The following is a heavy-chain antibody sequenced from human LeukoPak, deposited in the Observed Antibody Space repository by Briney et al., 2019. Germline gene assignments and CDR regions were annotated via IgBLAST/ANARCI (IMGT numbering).Heavy chain of an antibody. CDR3: ARDIRVGYYYDSSGYSEGLHDAFDI. Sequence: PSQTLSLTCTVSGGSISSGDYYWSWIRQHPGKGLEWIGYIYYSGSTYYNPSRQSRVTISVDTSKNQFSLKLSSETAADTAVYYCARDIRVGYYYDSSGYSEGLHDAFDIWGQGAMVTVSS. J-gene: IGHJ3*02. V-gene: IGHV4-31*03. CDR2: IYYSGST. CDR1: GGSISSGDYY. D-gene: IGHD3-22*01.